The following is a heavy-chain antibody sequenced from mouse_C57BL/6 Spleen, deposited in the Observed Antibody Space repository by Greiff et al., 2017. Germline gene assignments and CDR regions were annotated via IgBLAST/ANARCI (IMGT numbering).Heavy chain of an antibody. Sequence: QVQLQQPGAELVKPGASVKLSCKASGYTFTSYWMHWVKQRPGQGLEWIGMIHPNSGSTNYNEKFKSKATLTVDKSSSTAYMQLSRLTSEDSAVYYWESCWGITTVVNLYAMAYWGQGTPVTVSA. CDR2: IHPNSGST. V-gene: IGHV1-64*01. CDR1: GYTFTSYW. D-gene: IGHD1-1*01. CDR3: ESCWGITTVVNLYAMAY. J-gene: IGHJ4*01.